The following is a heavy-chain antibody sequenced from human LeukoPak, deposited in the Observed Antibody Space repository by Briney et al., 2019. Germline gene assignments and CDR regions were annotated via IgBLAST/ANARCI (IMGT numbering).Heavy chain of an antibody. V-gene: IGHV1-2*06. CDR1: GYTFTSYD. CDR3: ARDVSGSYRM. Sequence: GASVKVSCKASGYTFTSYDINLVRQATGQGLEWMGRINPNSGGTNYAQKFQGRVTMTRDTSISTAYMELSRLRSDDTAVYYCARDVSGSYRMWGQGTLVTVSS. J-gene: IGHJ4*02. CDR2: INPNSGGT. D-gene: IGHD1-26*01.